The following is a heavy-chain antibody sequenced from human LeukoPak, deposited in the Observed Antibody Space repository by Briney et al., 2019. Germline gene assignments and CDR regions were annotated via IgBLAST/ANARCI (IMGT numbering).Heavy chain of an antibody. Sequence: GGSLRLSCAASGFNFRDDAMHWVLQAPGKGLEWVAVISYDASQKYYVDFVQGRFTISRDNSKNTLSLQMNSLRAGDTAVYYCARAASSSWHNFDYWGQGTLVTVSS. V-gene: IGHV3-30*04. D-gene: IGHD6-13*01. CDR1: GFNFRDDA. CDR3: ARAASSSWHNFDY. J-gene: IGHJ4*02. CDR2: ISYDASQK.